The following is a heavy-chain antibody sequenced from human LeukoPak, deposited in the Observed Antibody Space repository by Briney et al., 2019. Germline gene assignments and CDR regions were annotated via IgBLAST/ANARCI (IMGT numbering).Heavy chain of an antibody. V-gene: IGHV5-51*01. CDR1: GYSFTTYW. CDR2: IYPGDSDT. Sequence: GESLKISCKGSGYSFTTYWIGWVRQMPGKGLEWMGIIYPGDSDTRYSPSFQGQVTISADKSISTAYLQWSSLKASDTAMYYCGRPGYCSTSSCSGFDYWGQGTLVTVSS. D-gene: IGHD2-2*01. CDR3: GRPGYCSTSSCSGFDY. J-gene: IGHJ4*02.